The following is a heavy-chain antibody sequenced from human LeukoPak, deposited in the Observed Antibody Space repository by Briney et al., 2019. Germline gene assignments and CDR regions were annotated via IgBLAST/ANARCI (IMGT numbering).Heavy chain of an antibody. J-gene: IGHJ4*02. CDR1: GYSISSGYY. CDR3: ARGTYYYDSAADY. Sequence: SETLSLTCAVSGYSISSGYYWGWIRQPPGKGLEWIGSIYYSGSTYYNPSLMSRVTISVDTSKNQFSLKLTSVTAADTAVYYCARGTYYYDSAADYWGQGTLVTVSS. V-gene: IGHV4-38-2*01. CDR2: IYYSGST. D-gene: IGHD3-22*01.